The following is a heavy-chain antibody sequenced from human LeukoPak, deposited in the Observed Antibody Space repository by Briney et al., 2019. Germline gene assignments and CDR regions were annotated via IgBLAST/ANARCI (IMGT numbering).Heavy chain of an antibody. CDR2: IIPIFGTA. CDR1: GGTFSSYA. D-gene: IGHD3-10*01. J-gene: IGHJ4*02. CDR3: ARDRAKAIWGYYGSGSYYGGAFDY. V-gene: IGHV1-69*13. Sequence: ASVKVSCKASGGTFSSYAISWVRQAPGQGLEWMGGIIPIFGTANYAQKFQGRVTITADESTSTAYMELSSLRSEDTAVYYCARDRAKAIWGYYGSGSYYGGAFDYWGQGTLVIVSS.